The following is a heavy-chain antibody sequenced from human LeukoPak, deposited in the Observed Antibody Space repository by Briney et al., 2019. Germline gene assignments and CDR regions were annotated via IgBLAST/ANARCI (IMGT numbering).Heavy chain of an antibody. Sequence: TLSLTCTVSGGSISSYYWSWIRQPPGKALEWLALIYWDDDKRYSPSLKSRLTITKDTSKNQVVLTMTNMDPVDTATYYCARKVPGYYTDFDYWGQGTLVTVSS. V-gene: IGHV2-5*08. CDR2: IYWDDDK. J-gene: IGHJ4*02. D-gene: IGHD3-3*01. CDR3: ARKVPGYYTDFDY. CDR1: GGSISSYYW.